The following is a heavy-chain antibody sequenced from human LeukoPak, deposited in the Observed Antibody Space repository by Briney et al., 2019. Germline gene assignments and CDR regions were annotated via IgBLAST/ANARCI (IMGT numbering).Heavy chain of an antibody. Sequence: SETLSLTCTVSGGPISSSSYYWGWIRQPPGKGLEWIGSIYYSGSTYYNPSLKSRVTISVDTSKNQFSLKLSSVTAADTAVYYCASGRGYYDSTFDYWGQGTLVTVSS. D-gene: IGHD3-22*01. CDR2: IYYSGST. CDR3: ASGRGYYDSTFDY. CDR1: GGPISSSSYY. V-gene: IGHV4-39*01. J-gene: IGHJ4*02.